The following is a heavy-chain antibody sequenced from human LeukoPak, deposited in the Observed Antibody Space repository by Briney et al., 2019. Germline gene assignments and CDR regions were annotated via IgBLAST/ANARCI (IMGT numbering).Heavy chain of an antibody. CDR2: ISSSSSTI. CDR1: GFTFSSYS. J-gene: IGHJ5*02. D-gene: IGHD1-20*01. Sequence: PGGSLRLSCAASGFTFSSYSMNWVRQAPGKGLEWVSYISSSSSTIYYADSVKGRFTISRDNAKNSLYLQMNSLRAEDTAVYYCARDRMYNWNENRFDPWGQGTLVTVSS. CDR3: ARDRMYNWNENRFDP. V-gene: IGHV3-48*01.